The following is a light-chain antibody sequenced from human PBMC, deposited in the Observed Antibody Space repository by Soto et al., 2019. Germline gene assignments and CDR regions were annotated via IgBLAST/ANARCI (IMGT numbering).Light chain of an antibody. CDR2: GAS. Sequence: EIVMTQSPATLSVSPGERATLSCRASQSVRSNLAWYQQKPGQAPRLLIYGASTRATGIPARFRGSGSGTEFTLTISSRQSEDFAVYYCQQYNNWPPFTFGPGTKVDIK. J-gene: IGKJ3*01. CDR1: QSVRSN. V-gene: IGKV3-15*01. CDR3: QQYNNWPPFT.